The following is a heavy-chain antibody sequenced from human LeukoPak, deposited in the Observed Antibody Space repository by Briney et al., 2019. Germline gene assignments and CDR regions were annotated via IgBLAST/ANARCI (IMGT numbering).Heavy chain of an antibody. Sequence: PSETLSLTCTVSGGAISSYYWNWIRQPPGKGLEWIGYTHYSGTTNYNPSLKSRVTISVDRSKNQFSLKLSSVTAADTAVYYCARDRVTGSSWWFDPWGQGTLVTVSS. CDR2: THYSGTT. D-gene: IGHD6-13*01. V-gene: IGHV4-59*12. J-gene: IGHJ5*02. CDR3: ARDRVTGSSWWFDP. CDR1: GGAISSYY.